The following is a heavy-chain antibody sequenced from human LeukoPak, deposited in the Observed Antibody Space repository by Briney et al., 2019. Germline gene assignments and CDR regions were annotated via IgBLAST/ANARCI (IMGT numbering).Heavy chain of an antibody. D-gene: IGHD1-26*01. J-gene: IGHJ4*02. Sequence: GGSLRLSCAASGFTFSSYAMSWVRQAPGKGLEWVAVIWYDGSNKYYADSVKGRFTISRDNSRNTLYLQMNSLRAEDTAIYYCAKSGRLYFDSWGQGILVTVSS. V-gene: IGHV3-33*06. CDR1: GFTFSSYA. CDR3: AKSGRLYFDS. CDR2: IWYDGSNK.